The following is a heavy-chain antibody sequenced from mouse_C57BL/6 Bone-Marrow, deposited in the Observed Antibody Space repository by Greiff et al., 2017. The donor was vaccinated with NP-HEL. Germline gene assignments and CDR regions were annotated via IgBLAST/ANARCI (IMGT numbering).Heavy chain of an antibody. Sequence: EVQLVESGGDLVKPGGSLKLSCAASGFTFSSYGMSWVRQTPDKRLEWVATISSGGSYTYYPDSVKGRFTISRDNAKNTLYLQMSSLKSEDTAMYYCARNSSGYHYAMDYWGQGTSVTVSS. V-gene: IGHV5-6*01. CDR1: GFTFSSYG. J-gene: IGHJ4*01. D-gene: IGHD3-2*02. CDR3: ARNSSGYHYAMDY. CDR2: ISSGGSYT.